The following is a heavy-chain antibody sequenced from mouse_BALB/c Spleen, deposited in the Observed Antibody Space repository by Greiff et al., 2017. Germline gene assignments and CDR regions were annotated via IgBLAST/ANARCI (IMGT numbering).Heavy chain of an antibody. Sequence: VKLVESGAELVRPGTSVKISCKASGYTFTNYWLGWVKQRPGHGLEWIGDIYPGGGYTNYNEKFKGKATLTADTSSSTAYMQLSSLTSEDSAVYFCAKLRLYAMDYWGQGTSVTVSS. D-gene: IGHD2-12*01. J-gene: IGHJ4*01. CDR2: IYPGGGYT. CDR3: AKLRLYAMDY. CDR1: GYTFTNYW. V-gene: IGHV1-63*02.